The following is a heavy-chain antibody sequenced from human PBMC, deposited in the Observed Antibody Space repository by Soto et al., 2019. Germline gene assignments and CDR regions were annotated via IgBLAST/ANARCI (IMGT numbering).Heavy chain of an antibody. CDR3: ARGWQWAVD. Sequence: EVQLLESGGDLVQPGGSLRLSCAASGFTFSSYAMSWVRQAPGKGLEWVSAIGGSGGTTYYADSVKGRFTISRDSSKNTLYLQMNSLRVEDTAVYYCARGWQWAVDWGQGTLVTVSS. J-gene: IGHJ4*02. CDR1: GFTFSSYA. CDR2: IGGSGGTT. V-gene: IGHV3-23*01. D-gene: IGHD6-19*01.